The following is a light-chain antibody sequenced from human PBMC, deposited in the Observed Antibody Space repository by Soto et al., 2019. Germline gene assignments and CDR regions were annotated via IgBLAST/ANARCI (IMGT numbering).Light chain of an antibody. CDR3: QQYGSSPWT. J-gene: IGKJ1*01. V-gene: IGKV3-20*01. CDR2: GAS. Sequence: EIVLTQSPAILSLSPGERATLSCRASQSVSSSYLAWYQQKPGQAPRLLIYGASSRATGIPDRFSGSGSGTDFTLTISRLEPEDFAVYYCQQYGSSPWTFGQGTKVDIK. CDR1: QSVSSSY.